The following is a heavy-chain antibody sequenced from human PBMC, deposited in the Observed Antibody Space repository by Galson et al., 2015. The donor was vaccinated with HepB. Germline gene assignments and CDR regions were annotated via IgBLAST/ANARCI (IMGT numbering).Heavy chain of an antibody. CDR3: ARGGGDSPELDY. J-gene: IGHJ4*02. CDR1: GFTFSSYA. D-gene: IGHD2-21*02. V-gene: IGHV3-23*01. Sequence: SLRLSCAASGFTFSSYAMTWVRQAPGKGLEWVSAISGSGGSTYYADSVKGRFTISRDNSKNTLYLQMNGLRAEDTAVYYCARGGGDSPELDYWGQGTLVTVSS. CDR2: ISGSGGST.